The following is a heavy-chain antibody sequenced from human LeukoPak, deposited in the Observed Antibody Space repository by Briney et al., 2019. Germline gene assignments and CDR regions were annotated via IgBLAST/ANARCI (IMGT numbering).Heavy chain of an antibody. Sequence: PSETLSLTCTVSGGSISSYYWSWIRQPPGKGLEWIGYIYYSGSTNYNPSLKSRVTISVDTSKNQFSLKLSSVTAAGTAVYYCARKYSSGWYIDYWGQGTLVTVSS. J-gene: IGHJ4*02. V-gene: IGHV4-59*08. CDR3: ARKYSSGWYIDY. CDR1: GGSISSYY. CDR2: IYYSGST. D-gene: IGHD6-19*01.